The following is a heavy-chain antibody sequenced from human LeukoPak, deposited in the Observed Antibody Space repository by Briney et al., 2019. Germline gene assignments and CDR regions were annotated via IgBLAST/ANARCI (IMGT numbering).Heavy chain of an antibody. CDR1: GYTFTSYD. V-gene: IGHV1-8*01. J-gene: IGHJ3*02. Sequence: ASVKVSCKASGYTFTSYDINWVRQVTGQGLEWMGWMNPNSGNTGYAQKFQGRVTMTRNTSISTAYMELSSLRSEDTAVYYCARGRLESFSYYYDSSGYYSDAFDIWGQGTMVTVSS. D-gene: IGHD3-22*01. CDR2: MNPNSGNT. CDR3: ARGRLESFSYYYDSSGYYSDAFDI.